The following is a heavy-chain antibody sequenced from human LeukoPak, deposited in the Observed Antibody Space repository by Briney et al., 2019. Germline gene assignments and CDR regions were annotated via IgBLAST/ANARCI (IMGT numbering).Heavy chain of an antibody. Sequence: PSETLSLTCTVSGGSISSYYWSWIRQPPGKGLEWIRYIYYSGSTNYNPSLKSRVTISVDTSKNQFSLKLSSVTAADTAVYYCVQGYSSGWLGYWGQGTLVTVSS. D-gene: IGHD6-19*01. CDR1: GGSISSYY. V-gene: IGHV4-59*08. J-gene: IGHJ4*02. CDR2: IYYSGST. CDR3: VQGYSSGWLGY.